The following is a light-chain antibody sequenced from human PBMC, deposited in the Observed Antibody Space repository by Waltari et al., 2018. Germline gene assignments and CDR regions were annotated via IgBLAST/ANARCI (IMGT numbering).Light chain of an antibody. CDR1: QRVSGTY. CDR3: QQYGSSPLT. V-gene: IGKV3-20*01. CDR2: GAS. J-gene: IGKJ4*01. Sequence: EIVLTQSPCLLSLSLGERATLSCRASQRVSGTYLAWYQQKRGLAPRLLIYGASTRATGIPDRFSASGSGTDFTLTISRLEPEDFSVYYCQQYGSSPLTFGRGTKVEIK.